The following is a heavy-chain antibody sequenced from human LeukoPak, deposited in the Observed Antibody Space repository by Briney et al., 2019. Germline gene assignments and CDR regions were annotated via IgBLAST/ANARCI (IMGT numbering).Heavy chain of an antibody. CDR2: LPPDELDI. V-gene: IGHV3-74*01. CDR1: GFTFTNHW. Sequence: GGSLRLSCAASGFTFTNHWMHWVRQAPGMGLVWVSRLPPDELDIIYADSVKGRLTVSRDNSKHTVYLQINNLRAEDTAVYYCVGTIASRGSEYWSQGALVTVSS. CDR3: VGTIASRGSEY. D-gene: IGHD6-6*01. J-gene: IGHJ4*02.